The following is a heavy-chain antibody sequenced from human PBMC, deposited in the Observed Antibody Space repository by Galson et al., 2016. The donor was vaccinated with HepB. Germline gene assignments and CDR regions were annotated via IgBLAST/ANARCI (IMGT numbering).Heavy chain of an antibody. D-gene: IGHD2-8*01. V-gene: IGHV3-23*01. CDR2: MTGSGSDT. CDR1: GFTFSSYA. CDR3: AKFLNGYFDY. Sequence: SLRLSCAASGFTFSSYAMSWVRQAPGKGLEWVSAMTGSGSDTSYADSVKGRFTISRDNSKNTLYLQLNSLRTADTAVYYCAKFLNGYFDYWGQGTLVTVSS. J-gene: IGHJ4*02.